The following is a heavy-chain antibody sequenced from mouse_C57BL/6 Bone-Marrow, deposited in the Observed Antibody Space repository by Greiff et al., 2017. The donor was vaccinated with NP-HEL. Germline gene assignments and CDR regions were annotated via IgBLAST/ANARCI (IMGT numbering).Heavy chain of an antibody. CDR3: ALYYDYEAWFAY. Sequence: EVKLQQSGAELVKPGASVKLSCTASGFNIKDYYMHWVKQRTEQGLEWIGRIDPEDGETKYAPKFQGKATITADTSSNTAYLQLSSLTSEDTAVYYCALYYDYEAWFAYWGQGTLVTVSA. V-gene: IGHV14-2*01. D-gene: IGHD2-4*01. CDR1: GFNIKDYY. J-gene: IGHJ3*01. CDR2: IDPEDGET.